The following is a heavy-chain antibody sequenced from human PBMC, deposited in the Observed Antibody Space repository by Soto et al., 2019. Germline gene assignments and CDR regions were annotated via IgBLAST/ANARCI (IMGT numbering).Heavy chain of an antibody. CDR1: GFTFSSYA. CDR3: AKVAPDGGYDYSHYYYGMDV. CDR2: ISGSGGST. V-gene: IGHV3-23*01. Sequence: GGSLRLSCAASGFTFSSYAMSWVRQAPGKGLEWVSAISGSGGSTYYADSVKGWFTISRDNSKNTLYLQMNSLRAEDTAVYYCAKVAPDGGYDYSHYYYGMDVWGQGTTVTVSS. D-gene: IGHD5-12*01. J-gene: IGHJ6*02.